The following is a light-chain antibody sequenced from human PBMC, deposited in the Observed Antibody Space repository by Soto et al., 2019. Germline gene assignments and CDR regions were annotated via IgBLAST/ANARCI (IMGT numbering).Light chain of an antibody. CDR1: SSDVGGYNY. Sequence: QSVLTQPASVSGSPGQSITISCTGTSSDVGGYNYVSWYQQHPGKAPKLMIYDVSNRPSGVSTRFSGTKSGNTATLTSSGLQAEDEADYYCSSYTSSSTLVFGGGTQLTVL. CDR3: SSYTSSSTLV. CDR2: DVS. V-gene: IGLV2-14*01. J-gene: IGLJ2*01.